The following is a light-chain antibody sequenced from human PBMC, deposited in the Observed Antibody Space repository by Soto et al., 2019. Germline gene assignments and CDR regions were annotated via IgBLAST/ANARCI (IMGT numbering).Light chain of an antibody. CDR2: DAS. CDR3: QQYESPPFA. Sequence: EIVLTQSPGTLSLFPGDRATLSCRASQRLFNGYLAWFQQKPGQAPRLLIYDASSRAAGAPDRVTGGGSGTDFTLTISGLDPDDFALYFCQQYESPPFAFGQGTKLEIK. CDR1: QRLFNGY. V-gene: IGKV3-20*01. J-gene: IGKJ2*01.